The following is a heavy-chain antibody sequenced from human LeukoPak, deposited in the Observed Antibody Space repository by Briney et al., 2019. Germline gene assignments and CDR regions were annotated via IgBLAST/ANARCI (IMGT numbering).Heavy chain of an antibody. CDR2: MYYNENS. V-gene: IGHV4-39*01. D-gene: IGHD6-13*01. Sequence: PSETLSLTCTVSGGSISSSNDCWGWIRQPPGKGLEWIGSMYYNENSYYNPSLESRVTISVDTSKNQFSLRLTSVIAADTAVYYCARRTARGNSWEFDYWGQGTLVTVSS. CDR1: GGSISSSNDC. CDR3: ARRTARGNSWEFDY. J-gene: IGHJ4*02.